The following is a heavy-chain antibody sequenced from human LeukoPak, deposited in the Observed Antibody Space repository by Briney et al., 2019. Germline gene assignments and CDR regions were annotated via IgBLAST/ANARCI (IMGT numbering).Heavy chain of an antibody. J-gene: IGHJ5*02. CDR2: IYSGGST. V-gene: IGHV3-66*01. CDR1: GFTVSTNY. D-gene: IGHD3-16*01. Sequence: GGSLRLSCAASGFTVSTNYMSWVRQAPGKGLEWVSVIYSGGSTYYADSVKGRFTISRDNSKNTLYLQMNSLRAEDTSVYYCARGLRANWFDPWGQGTLVTVSS. CDR3: ARGLRANWFDP.